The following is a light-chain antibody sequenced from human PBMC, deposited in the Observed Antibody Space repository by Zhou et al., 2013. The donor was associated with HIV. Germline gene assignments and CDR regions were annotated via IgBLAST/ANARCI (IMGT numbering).Light chain of an antibody. Sequence: QSALTQPPSASGTPGQSVTISCTGSSSDVGYYNYVAWYQQHPGKVPKIMIYDVSNRPSGVSNRFSGSKSGNTASLTISGLQFEDEADYYCSSYTTADTVLFGGGTQVTVL. CDR2: DVS. J-gene: IGLJ2*01. CDR3: SSYTTADTVL. CDR1: SSDVGYYNY. V-gene: IGLV2-14*01.